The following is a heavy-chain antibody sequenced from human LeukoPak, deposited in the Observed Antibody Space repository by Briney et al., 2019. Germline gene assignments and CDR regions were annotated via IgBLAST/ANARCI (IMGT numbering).Heavy chain of an antibody. CDR1: GFTFSSYW. CDR3: VRLGGDSEIDY. Sequence: GGSLRLSCAASGFTFSSYWMHWVRQAPGKGLVWVSRINTAGSGTTYADSVKGRFTISRDNAKNTLYLQMDSLRAEDTAVYYCVRLGGDSEIDYWGQGTLVTVSS. V-gene: IGHV3-74*01. J-gene: IGHJ4*02. D-gene: IGHD5-12*01. CDR2: INTAGSGT.